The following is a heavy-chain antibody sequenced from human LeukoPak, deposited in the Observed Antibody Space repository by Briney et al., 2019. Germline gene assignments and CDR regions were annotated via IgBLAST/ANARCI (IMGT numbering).Heavy chain of an antibody. J-gene: IGHJ4*02. CDR1: GGSFSGYY. Sequence: SETLSLTCAVYGGSFSGYYWSWIRQPPGKGLEWIGEINHSGSTNYNPSLKSRVTISVDTSKNQFSLKLSSVAAADTAVYYGARRAWAGTRRRSLYYFDYWGQGTLVTVSS. CDR2: INHSGST. CDR3: ARRAWAGTRRRSLYYFDY. D-gene: IGHD6-19*01. V-gene: IGHV4-34*01.